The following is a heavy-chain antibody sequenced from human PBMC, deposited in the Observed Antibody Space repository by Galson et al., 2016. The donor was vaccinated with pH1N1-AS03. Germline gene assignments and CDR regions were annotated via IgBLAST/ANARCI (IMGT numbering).Heavy chain of an antibody. CDR2: ISGSGSSL. CDR1: GLIFSSYA. J-gene: IGHJ4*02. D-gene: IGHD6-6*01. Sequence: SLRLSCAASGLIFSSYAMTWVRHAPGKGLEWVSAISGSGSSLYYADSVKGRFTISRDHSKNTLYLQVNSLRAEDTAVYYCAKAGSARPPHLTPFDFDYWGQGTLVTVSS. V-gene: IGHV3-23*01. CDR3: AKAGSARPPHLTPFDFDY.